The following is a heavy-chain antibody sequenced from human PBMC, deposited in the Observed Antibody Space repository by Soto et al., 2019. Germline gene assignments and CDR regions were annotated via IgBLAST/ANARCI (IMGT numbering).Heavy chain of an antibody. Sequence: PGGSLRLSCAASGFTFSSYSMNWVRQAPGKGLEWVSSISSSSSYIYYADSVKGRFTISRDNAKNSLYLQMNSLRAEDTAVYYCARDALSYCSSTSCYADAFDIWGQGTMVTVS. CDR2: ISSSSSYI. CDR3: ARDALSYCSSTSCYADAFDI. J-gene: IGHJ3*02. CDR1: GFTFSSYS. D-gene: IGHD2-2*01. V-gene: IGHV3-21*01.